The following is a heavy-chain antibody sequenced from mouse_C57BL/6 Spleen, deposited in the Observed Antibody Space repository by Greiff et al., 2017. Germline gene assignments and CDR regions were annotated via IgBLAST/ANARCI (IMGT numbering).Heavy chain of an antibody. CDR1: GFTFSSYA. Sequence: EVHLVESGGGLVKPGGSLKLSCAASGFTFSSYAMSWVRQTPEKRLEWVATISDGGSYTNYPDNVKGRFTISRDNAKNNLYLQMSHLKSEDTAMYYCARDDGPGDYWGQGTTLTVSS. J-gene: IGHJ2*01. CDR2: ISDGGSYT. V-gene: IGHV5-4*01. D-gene: IGHD2-3*01. CDR3: ARDDGPGDY.